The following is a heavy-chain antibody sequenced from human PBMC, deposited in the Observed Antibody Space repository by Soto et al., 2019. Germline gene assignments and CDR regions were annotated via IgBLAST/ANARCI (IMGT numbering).Heavy chain of an antibody. D-gene: IGHD3-22*01. V-gene: IGHV4-59*01. CDR2: TYYSGST. J-gene: IGHJ5*02. CDR1: GGSISSYY. CDR3: ARAERYYYDSSGSSTSRGTNWFDP. Sequence: PSETLSLTCTVSGGSISSYYWSWIRQPPGKGLEWIGYTYYSGSTNYNPSLKSRVTISVDTSKNQFSLKLSSVTAADTAVYYCARAERYYYDSSGSSTSRGTNWFDPWGQGTLVTVSS.